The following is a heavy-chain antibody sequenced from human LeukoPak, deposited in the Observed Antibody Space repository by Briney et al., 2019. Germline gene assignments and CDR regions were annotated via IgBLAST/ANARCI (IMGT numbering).Heavy chain of an antibody. D-gene: IGHD5-12*01. CDR1: GYASECV. J-gene: IGHJ4*02. CDR2: INPNSGGT. V-gene: IGHV1-2*02. Sequence: GSARMGSWWTSGYASECVVHGGRRTPEQGLEWMGWINPNSGGTIYARNFRGRVTMTRDTSIATVYLELRSLRSDDAAVYYCAYYDYNIYPYWGQGTLVTVSS. CDR3: AYYDYNIYPY.